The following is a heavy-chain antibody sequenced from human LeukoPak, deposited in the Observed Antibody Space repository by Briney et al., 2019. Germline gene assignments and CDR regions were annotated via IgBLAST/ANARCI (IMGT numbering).Heavy chain of an antibody. J-gene: IGHJ3*02. Sequence: RSLTSAVSGHTVDLGGRRIIRQTPVKGLVSVSRIYNNGSSTNYADSVKGRFTISRDNAKSTLYLQMNSLRAEDTAVYYCARVRGGSGSSYVVDAFDIWRQGRMVSVS. CDR1: GHTVDLGG. CDR2: IYNNGSST. CDR3: ARVRGGSGSSYVVDAFDI. D-gene: IGHD1-26*01. V-gene: IGHV3-74*01.